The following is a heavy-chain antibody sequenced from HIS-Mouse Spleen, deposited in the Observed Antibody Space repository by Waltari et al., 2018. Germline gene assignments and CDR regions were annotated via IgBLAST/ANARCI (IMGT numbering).Heavy chain of an antibody. CDR3: ARDGDGERGIYFDY. V-gene: IGHV3-21*01. CDR2: ISSSSSYI. J-gene: IGHJ4*02. D-gene: IGHD7-27*01. Sequence: EVQLVESGGGLVKPGGSLRLSCAASGFTFSSYSMNWVRQAPGKGLEWVSSISSSSSYIYYADSVKGRFTISRDNAKNSLYLQMNSLRAEDTAVYYCARDGDGERGIYFDYWGQGTLVTVSS. CDR1: GFTFSSYS.